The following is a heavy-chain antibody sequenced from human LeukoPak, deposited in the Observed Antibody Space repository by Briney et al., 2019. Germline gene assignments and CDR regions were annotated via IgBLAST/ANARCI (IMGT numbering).Heavy chain of an antibody. V-gene: IGHV3-30*18. CDR3: ANEPAAFDY. J-gene: IGHJ4*02. CDR2: ISYDGSNK. CDR1: GFTFSSYG. Sequence: GGSLRLSCAASGFTFSSYGMHWVRQAPGKGLEWVAVISYDGSNKYYADSVKGRFTISRDNSKNTLYLQMNSLRAEDTAVYYCANEPAAFDYWGQGTLVTVSS.